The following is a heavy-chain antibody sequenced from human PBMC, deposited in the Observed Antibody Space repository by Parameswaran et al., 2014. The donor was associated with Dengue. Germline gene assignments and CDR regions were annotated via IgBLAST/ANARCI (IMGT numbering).Heavy chain of an antibody. V-gene: IGHV4-31*02. D-gene: IGHD3-10*01. Sequence: RWIRQPPGKGLEWIGYIYYTGSTYYNPSLKSRVTISVDTSKNQFSLKLSSVTAADTALYYCARTPRSMVRGDPYYFDSWGQGTLVTVSS. CDR2: IYYTGST. CDR3: ARTPRSMVRGDPYYFDS. J-gene: IGHJ4*02.